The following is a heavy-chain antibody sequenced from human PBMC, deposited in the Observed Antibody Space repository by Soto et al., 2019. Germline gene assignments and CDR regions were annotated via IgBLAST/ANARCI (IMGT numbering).Heavy chain of an antibody. V-gene: IGHV1-69*01. Sequence: QVQLVQSGAEVKKPGSSVKVSCKASGGTFSSYAISWVRQAPGQGLEWMGGIIPIFGTANYAQKFQGRVMITADESTSTAYIELSSLRSEDTAVYYCARDDSSGSVPLRRFDYWGQGTLVTVSS. CDR2: IIPIFGTA. J-gene: IGHJ4*02. D-gene: IGHD6-19*01. CDR1: GGTFSSYA. CDR3: ARDDSSGSVPLRRFDY.